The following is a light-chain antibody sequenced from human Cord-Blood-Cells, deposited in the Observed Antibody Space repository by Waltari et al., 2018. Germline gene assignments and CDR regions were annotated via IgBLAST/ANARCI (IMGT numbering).Light chain of an antibody. CDR3: QQSYSTPHT. J-gene: IGKJ2*01. Sequence: MTQSPATLSVSPGERATLSCRASQSVSSILAWYQQKPGKAPKLLIYAASSLQSGVPSRFSGSGSETDFTLTISSLQPEDFATYYCQQSYSTPHTFGQGTKLEIK. CDR2: AAS. CDR1: QSVSSI. V-gene: IGKV1-39*01.